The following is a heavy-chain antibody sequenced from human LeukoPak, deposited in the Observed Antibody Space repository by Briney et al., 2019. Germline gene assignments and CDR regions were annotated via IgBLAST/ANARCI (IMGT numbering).Heavy chain of an antibody. Sequence: SETLSLTCAVYGGSFSGYYWSWIRQPPGKGLEWIGEINHSGSTHYNPSLKSRVTISVDTSKKQFSLKVRSVTAADTAVYYCARKEGGQLVNTRRWFDPWGQGTLVTVSS. D-gene: IGHD6-13*01. J-gene: IGHJ5*02. CDR3: ARKEGGQLVNTRRWFDP. CDR2: INHSGST. V-gene: IGHV4-34*01. CDR1: GGSFSGYY.